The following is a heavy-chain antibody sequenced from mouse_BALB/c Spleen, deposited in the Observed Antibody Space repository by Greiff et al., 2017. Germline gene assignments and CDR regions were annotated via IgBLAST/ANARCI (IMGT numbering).Heavy chain of an antibody. V-gene: IGHV5-6-5*01. CDR3: ASLWLLGY. J-gene: IGHJ2*01. CDR2: ISSGGST. CDR1: GFTFSSYA. D-gene: IGHD2-3*01. Sequence: EVKVVESGGGLVKPGGSLKLSCAASGFTFSSYAMSWVRQTPEKRLEWVASISSGGSTYYPDSVKGRFTISRDNARNILYLQMSSLRSEDTAMYYCASLWLLGYWGQGTTLTVSS.